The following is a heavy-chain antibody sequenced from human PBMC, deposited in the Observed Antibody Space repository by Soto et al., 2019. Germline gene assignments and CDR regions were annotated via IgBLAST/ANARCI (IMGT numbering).Heavy chain of an antibody. D-gene: IGHD2-2*01. V-gene: IGHV3-15*01. CDR3: QYQLLTYYYGMDV. CDR2: IKRKSDGGTT. Sequence: GGSLRLSCAASGFTFSSAWMTWVRQAPGKGLEWVGRIKRKSDGGTTDYAAPVRGRFTISRDDSNSIAYLQMNSLKTEDTAVYYCQYQLLTYYYGMDVWGQGTTVTVSS. CDR1: GFTFSSAW. J-gene: IGHJ6*02.